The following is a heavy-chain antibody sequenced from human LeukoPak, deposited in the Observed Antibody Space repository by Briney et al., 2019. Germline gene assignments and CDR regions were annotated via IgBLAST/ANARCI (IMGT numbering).Heavy chain of an antibody. Sequence: ASVKVSCKASGYTLTSYGISWVRQAPGQGLEWMGWISAYNGNTNYAQKLQGRVTMTTDTSTSTAYMELRSLRSDDTAVYYCARDPTVPGSRRFDYWGQGTLVTVSS. J-gene: IGHJ4*02. CDR3: ARDPTVPGSRRFDY. CDR2: ISAYNGNT. D-gene: IGHD1-26*01. V-gene: IGHV1-18*01. CDR1: GYTLTSYG.